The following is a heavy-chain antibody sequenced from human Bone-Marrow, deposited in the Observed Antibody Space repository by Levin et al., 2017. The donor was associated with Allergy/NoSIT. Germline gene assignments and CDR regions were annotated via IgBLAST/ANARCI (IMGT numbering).Heavy chain of an antibody. Sequence: GESLKISCAASGFTFSSYAMTWARQAPGKGLEWVSSISGSGDRTYYADSVKGRFTISRDTSMSTVYLQMNILRVEDTAIYYCAKWREGSRTYFDYWGQGTLVTVSS. CDR2: ISGSGDRT. J-gene: IGHJ4*02. V-gene: IGHV3-23*01. CDR1: GFTFSSYA. CDR3: AKWREGSRTYFDY. D-gene: IGHD6-13*01.